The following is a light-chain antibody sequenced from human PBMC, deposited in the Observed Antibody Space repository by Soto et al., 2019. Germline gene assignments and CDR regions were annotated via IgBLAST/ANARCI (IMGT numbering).Light chain of an antibody. CDR3: GTWDSSLSVYV. J-gene: IGLJ1*01. Sequence: QSALTQPASVSGSPGQSITISCTGSNSDIGRYDHVSWYQHHPGRAPKLLISEVTKRPSGISDRFSGSKSGYTASLTISGLQAEDEADYYCGTWDSSLSVYVFGSGTKLTVL. CDR2: EVT. V-gene: IGLV2-14*01. CDR1: NSDIGRYDH.